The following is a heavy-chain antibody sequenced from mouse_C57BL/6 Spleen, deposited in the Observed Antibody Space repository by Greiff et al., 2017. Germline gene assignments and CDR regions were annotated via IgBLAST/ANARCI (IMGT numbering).Heavy chain of an antibody. CDR2: IDPEDGET. Sequence: VQLKESGAELVKPGASVKLSCTASGFNFKDYYMHWVKQRTEQGLEWIGRIDPEDGETKYAPKFQGKDTITADTSSNTAYLQLSSLTSEDTAVYYCDFYSNYGAMDYWGQGTSVTVSS. J-gene: IGHJ4*01. D-gene: IGHD2-5*01. CDR1: GFNFKDYY. V-gene: IGHV14-2*01. CDR3: DFYSNYGAMDY.